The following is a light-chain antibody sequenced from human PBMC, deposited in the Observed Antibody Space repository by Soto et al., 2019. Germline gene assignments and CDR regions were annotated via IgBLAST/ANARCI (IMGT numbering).Light chain of an antibody. CDR2: GAS. V-gene: IGKV3-20*01. Sequence: GLTHSPGTLSLSPGSRPSLSCRASQSVSNDYLAWYQQKPSPAPRLLIYGASIRATGTPDRSSGSASGTDSPPTISRLDPEDFAVYYRQLYGSSGTFGQGTKVEIK. CDR3: QLYGSSGT. J-gene: IGKJ1*01. CDR1: QSVSNDY.